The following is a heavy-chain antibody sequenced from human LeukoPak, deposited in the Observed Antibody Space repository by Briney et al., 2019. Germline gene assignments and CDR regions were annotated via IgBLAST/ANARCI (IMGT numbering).Heavy chain of an antibody. J-gene: IGHJ4*02. CDR1: GFPFNSHG. V-gene: IGHV3-30*18. D-gene: IGHD1-26*01. Sequence: PGRSLRLSCAASGFPFNSHGMHWVRQAPGKGLEWLAVISYEGSKQYYADSVKGRFTISRDSSNNTLYLQMNSLRVEGTAVYYCAKDGPRYSGTYCDYWGQGTLVTVSS. CDR3: AKDGPRYSGTYCDY. CDR2: ISYEGSKQ.